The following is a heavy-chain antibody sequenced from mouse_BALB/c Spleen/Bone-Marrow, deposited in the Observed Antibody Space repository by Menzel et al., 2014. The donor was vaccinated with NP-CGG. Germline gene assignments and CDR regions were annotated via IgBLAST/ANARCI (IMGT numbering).Heavy chain of an antibody. V-gene: IGHV1S81*02. CDR3: TRESYGFAY. D-gene: IGHD1-1*02. CDR2: INPSNGGT. J-gene: IGHJ3*01. CDR1: GYTFTSYY. Sequence: VQLQQSGAELVKPGASVKLSCKASGYTFTSYYMYWVKQRPGQGLEWIGEINPSNGGTNFNEKFKSKATLTVDKSSSTAYMQLSSLTSEGSAVYYCTRESYGFAYWGQGTLVTVSA.